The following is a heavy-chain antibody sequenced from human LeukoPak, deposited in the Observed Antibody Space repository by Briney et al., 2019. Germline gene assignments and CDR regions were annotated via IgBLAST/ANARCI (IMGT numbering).Heavy chain of an antibody. V-gene: IGHV4-4*02. CDR1: GGSISSSNW. CDR3: ARSKTWERGPLDY. J-gene: IGHJ4*02. Sequence: SGTLSLTCAVSGGSISSSNWWSWVRQPPGEGLEWIGEINHSGSTNYNPSLKSRVTISVDTSKNQFSLKLSSVTAADTAVYYCARSKTWERGPLDYWGQGTLVTVSS. D-gene: IGHD1-26*01. CDR2: INHSGST.